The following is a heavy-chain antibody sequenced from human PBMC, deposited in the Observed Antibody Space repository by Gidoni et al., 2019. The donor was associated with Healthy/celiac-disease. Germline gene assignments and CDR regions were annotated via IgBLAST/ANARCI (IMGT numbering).Heavy chain of an antibody. CDR2: ISSSSSYI. V-gene: IGHV3-21*01. CDR3: ARDLNVRYSSGWCWFDP. J-gene: IGHJ5*02. Sequence: EVQLVESGGGLVKPGGSLRLSCAASGFAFCSYSMNWVRQAPGKGLEWVSSISSSSSYIYYADSVKGQFTISRDNAKNSLYLQMNSLRAEDTGVYYCARDLNVRYSSGWCWFDPWGQGTLVTVSS. D-gene: IGHD6-19*01. CDR1: GFAFCSYS.